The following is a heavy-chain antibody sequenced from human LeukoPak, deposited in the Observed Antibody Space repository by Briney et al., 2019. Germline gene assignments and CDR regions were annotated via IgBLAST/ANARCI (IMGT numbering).Heavy chain of an antibody. J-gene: IGHJ4*02. V-gene: IGHV3-64*01. Sequence: QPGGSLRLSCAASGFTFSSYAMHWVRQVPGKGLEYVSAISSNGGSTSYANSVKGRFTISRDNSKNTLYLQMGSLRAEDMAVYYCAREASIVVRCSEYWGQGTLVTVSS. CDR1: GFTFSSYA. D-gene: IGHD6-6*01. CDR2: ISSNGGST. CDR3: AREASIVVRCSEY.